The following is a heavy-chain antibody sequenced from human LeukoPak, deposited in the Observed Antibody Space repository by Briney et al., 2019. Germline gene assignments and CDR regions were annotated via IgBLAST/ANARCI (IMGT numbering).Heavy chain of an antibody. CDR3: ARVVGAGYFDL. D-gene: IGHD1-26*01. J-gene: IGHJ2*01. V-gene: IGHV3-7*01. CDR1: GFTFSSYW. CDR2: INQDGSGK. Sequence: GGSLRLSCAASGFTFSSYWMSWVRQAPGKGLEWVANINQDGSGKYYVDSVKGRFTISRDNAKNSLYLQMNSLRVEDTAVYYCARVVGAGYFDLWGRGTLVTVSS.